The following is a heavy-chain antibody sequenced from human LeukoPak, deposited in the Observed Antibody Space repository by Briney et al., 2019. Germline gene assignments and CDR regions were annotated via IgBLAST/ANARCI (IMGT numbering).Heavy chain of an antibody. D-gene: IGHD6-19*01. CDR2: IKLDGSEK. Sequence: GGSLRLSCVASGFTFGKYWMSWVRQAPGKGLEWVANIKLDGSEKNYVDSVKGRFTISRDNTKKSLYLQMNSLRAEDTAVYYCAKDSNGWYQRGSNYFDYWGQGTLVTVSS. V-gene: IGHV3-7*03. CDR1: GFTFGKYW. J-gene: IGHJ4*02. CDR3: AKDSNGWYQRGSNYFDY.